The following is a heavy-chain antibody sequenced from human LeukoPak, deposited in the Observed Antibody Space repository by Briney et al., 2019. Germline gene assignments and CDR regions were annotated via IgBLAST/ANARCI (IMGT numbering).Heavy chain of an antibody. Sequence: SQTLSLTCAISGDSVSSDSATWNWIRQSPSRGLEWLGRTYYRSKWYSAYAVSVKSRISINSDTSKNQFSLQLNSVTPEDTAIYYCARGPQWLNYWGQGTLVTVSS. CDR1: GDSVSSDSAT. CDR2: TYYRSKWYS. CDR3: ARGPQWLNY. V-gene: IGHV6-1*01. J-gene: IGHJ4*02. D-gene: IGHD6-19*01.